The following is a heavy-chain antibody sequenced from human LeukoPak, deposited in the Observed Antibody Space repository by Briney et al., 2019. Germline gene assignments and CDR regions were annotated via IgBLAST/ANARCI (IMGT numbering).Heavy chain of an antibody. CDR3: ARGRFSGPDDY. V-gene: IGHV3-53*01. CDR2: IYRGGAT. Sequence: GGSLRLSCAVSEFSVSSNYMNWVRQAPGKGLEWVSVIYRGGATYYADSVRGRFTISRDNSKNMVSLQMTSLGAEDTAVYYCARGRFSGPDDYWGQGTPVSVSS. J-gene: IGHJ4*02. CDR1: EFSVSSNY. D-gene: IGHD6-19*01.